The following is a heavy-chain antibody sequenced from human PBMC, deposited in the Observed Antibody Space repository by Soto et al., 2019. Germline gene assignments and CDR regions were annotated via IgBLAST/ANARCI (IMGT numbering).Heavy chain of an antibody. CDR3: ARQDSSGWYYFDY. CDR2: IYYSGST. CDR1: GGSISSSSYY. V-gene: IGHV4-39*01. D-gene: IGHD6-19*01. J-gene: IGHJ4*02. Sequence: SETLSLTCTVSGGSISSSSYYWGWIRQPPGKGLEWIGSIYYSGSTYYNPSLKSRVTISVDTSKNQFSLKLSSVTAADTAVYYCARQDSSGWYYFDYWGQGTLVTVSS.